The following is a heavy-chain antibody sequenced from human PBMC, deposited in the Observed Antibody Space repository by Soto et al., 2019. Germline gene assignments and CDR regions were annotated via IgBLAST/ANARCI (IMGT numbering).Heavy chain of an antibody. CDR1: GFTFSSYG. V-gene: IGHV3-30*18. Sequence: GGSLRLSCAASGFTFSSYGMHWVRQAPGKGLEWVAVISYDGSNKYYADSVKGRFTISRDNSKNTLYLQMNSLRAKDTAVYYCAKDQDSNYVYYYYYGMDVWGQGTTVTVSS. J-gene: IGHJ6*02. CDR3: AKDQDSNYVYYYYYGMDV. D-gene: IGHD4-4*01. CDR2: ISYDGSNK.